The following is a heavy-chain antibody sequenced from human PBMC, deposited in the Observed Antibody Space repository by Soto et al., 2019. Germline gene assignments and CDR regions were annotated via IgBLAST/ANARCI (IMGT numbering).Heavy chain of an antibody. J-gene: IGHJ4*02. CDR2: IIPIFETA. D-gene: IGHD6-13*01. CDR3: AASDSSSWQHDY. CDR1: GDSFSSYA. V-gene: IGHV1-69*01. Sequence: QVQLVQSGAELKKPGSSVRVSCKISGDSFSSYAISWVRQAPGEVLEWVGGIIPIFETANYAQKFQGRVTITAVESTTTAYMEVTRLRPEDTAIFYCAASDSSSWQHDYWGQGTLITVSS.